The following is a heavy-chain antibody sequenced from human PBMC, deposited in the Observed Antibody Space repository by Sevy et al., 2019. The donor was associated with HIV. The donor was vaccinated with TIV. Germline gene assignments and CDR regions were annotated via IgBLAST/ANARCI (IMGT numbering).Heavy chain of an antibody. CDR3: ARDLHRGLSGSTSGY. CDR2: ISSSGSNI. Sequence: GGSLRLSCAASGFTFSDYYMSWIRQAPGKGLEWVSYISSSGSNIYYADSVKGRFTVSRDNAKNSMYLQMNSLRAEDTALYYCARDLHRGLSGSTSGYWGPGTLVTVSS. D-gene: IGHD3-3*01. CDR1: GFTFSDYY. V-gene: IGHV3-11*01. J-gene: IGHJ4*02.